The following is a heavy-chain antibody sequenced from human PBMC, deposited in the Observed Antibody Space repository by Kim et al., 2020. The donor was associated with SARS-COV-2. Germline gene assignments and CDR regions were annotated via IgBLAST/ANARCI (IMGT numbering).Heavy chain of an antibody. CDR2: IKQDGSEK. CDR3: ARDRVGKFRDGYNH. D-gene: IGHD3-16*01. V-gene: IGHV3-7*01. CDR1: VFFLFFYW. J-gene: IGHJ4*02. Sequence: GGSLRLSFAASVFFLFFYWFICFFSFLFFLLEWVANIKQDGSEKYYVDSVKGRFTISSDNAKNSLYLQMNSLRAEDTAVYYCARDRVGKFRDGYNHWGQGTLVTVSS.